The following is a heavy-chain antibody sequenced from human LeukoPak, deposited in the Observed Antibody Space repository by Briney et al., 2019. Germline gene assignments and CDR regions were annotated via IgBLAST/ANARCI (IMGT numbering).Heavy chain of an antibody. CDR2: ISDSGGST. Sequence: PGGSLRLSCAASGFTFSNYDMSWVRQAPGKGLEWVSGISDSGGSTDYADSVKGRFSISRDNSKNTLYLQMNSLRAEDTAVYYCAKFGGSSWLYYFDYWGQGTLVTVSS. D-gene: IGHD6-13*01. J-gene: IGHJ4*02. CDR1: GFTFSNYD. CDR3: AKFGGSSWLYYFDY. V-gene: IGHV3-23*01.